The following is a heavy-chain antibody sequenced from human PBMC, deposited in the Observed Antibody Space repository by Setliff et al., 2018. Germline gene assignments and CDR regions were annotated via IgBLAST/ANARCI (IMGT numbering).Heavy chain of an antibody. D-gene: IGHD3-10*01. CDR2: MNPNTGGT. V-gene: IGHV1-18*01. Sequence: ASVKVSCKASGYTFTSYGISWVRQAPGQGLEWMGWMNPNTGGTYYPRKFQGRVTMTTDTSTSTAYMELRSLTSDDTAVYYCARHGSSGKFDASDIWGQGTMVTVSS. CDR3: ARHGSSGKFDASDI. J-gene: IGHJ3*02. CDR1: GYTFTSYG.